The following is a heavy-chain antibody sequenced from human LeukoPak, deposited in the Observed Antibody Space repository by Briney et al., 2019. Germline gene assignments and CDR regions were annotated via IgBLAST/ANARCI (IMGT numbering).Heavy chain of an antibody. CDR3: ARRGHSSSSSAGYYYYYMDV. D-gene: IGHD6-6*01. J-gene: IGHJ6*03. CDR2: IYYSGST. Sequence: SQTLSLTCTVSGGSISSGGYYWSWIRQHPGQGLEWIGYIYYSGSTYYNPSLKSRVTISVDTSKNQFSLKLSSVTAADTAVYYCARRGHSSSSSAGYYYYYMDVWGKGTTVTVSS. CDR1: GGSISSGGYY. V-gene: IGHV4-31*03.